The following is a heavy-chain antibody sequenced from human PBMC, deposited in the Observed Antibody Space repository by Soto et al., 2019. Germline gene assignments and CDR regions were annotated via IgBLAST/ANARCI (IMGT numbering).Heavy chain of an antibody. J-gene: IGHJ4*02. V-gene: IGHV2-5*02. CDR1: GFSLTTSGVG. D-gene: IGHD3-3*01. CDR3: AHRVLRAVFGLVTTTAIYFDF. Sequence: QITLNESGPTVVKPTETLTLTCTFSGFSLTTSGVGVGWVRQSPGKAPEWLAFIYWDDDNRYSTSLKSRLTITKDTSKNPVVLTMANVDPADTATYYCAHRVLRAVFGLVTTTAIYFDFWGQGTPVVVSS. CDR2: IYWDDDN.